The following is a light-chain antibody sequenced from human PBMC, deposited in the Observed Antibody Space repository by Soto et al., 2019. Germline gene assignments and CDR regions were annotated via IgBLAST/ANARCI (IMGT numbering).Light chain of an antibody. Sequence: QSALTQPASVSGSPGQSIIISCTGTSSDVGGYNYVSWYQQHPGKAPKLLIYEVSHRPSGVSNRFSGSKSGNTASLTISGLQAEDEADYYCNSYTSSSTWVFGGGTKLTVL. V-gene: IGLV2-14*01. J-gene: IGLJ3*02. CDR1: SSDVGGYNY. CDR2: EVS. CDR3: NSYTSSSTWV.